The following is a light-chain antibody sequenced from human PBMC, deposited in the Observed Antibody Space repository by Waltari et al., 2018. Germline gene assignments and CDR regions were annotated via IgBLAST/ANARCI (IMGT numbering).Light chain of an antibody. CDR3: QKYGTLPAT. V-gene: IGKV3-20*01. J-gene: IGKJ1*01. Sequence: EIVLTQSPGTLSLSPGERATLSCRASQSVSRTLAWYQQKPGQAPRLLIYDASRRATGIPDRLSGSGAGTDFSLTISRLEPEDFAWYFCQKYGTLPATFGQGTKVEIK. CDR1: QSVSRT. CDR2: DAS.